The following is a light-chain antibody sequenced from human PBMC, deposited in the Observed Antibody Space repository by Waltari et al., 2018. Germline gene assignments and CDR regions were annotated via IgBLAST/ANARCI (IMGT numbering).Light chain of an antibody. CDR2: HAS. V-gene: IGKV3-15*01. CDR3: QQYTDWQYT. Sequence: DIVITQSPATLSVSPGERATLSGRASQSVGTNLVWYQQRPVQAPRLLIFHASFSATGIAARFSGSGSGTEFTLIISSLQSEDLAVYYCQQYTDWQYTFDRRTKL. CDR1: QSVGTN. J-gene: IGKJ2*01.